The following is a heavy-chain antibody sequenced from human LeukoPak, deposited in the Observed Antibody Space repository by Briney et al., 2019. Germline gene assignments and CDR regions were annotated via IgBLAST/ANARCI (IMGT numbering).Heavy chain of an antibody. Sequence: ASVKVSRKASGYTFTGCYMHWVRQAPGQGLEWMGRINPNSGGTNYAQKFQGRVTMTRDTSISTAYMELSRLRSDDTAVYYCASPHYYDSSGYFDIWGQGTMVTVPS. CDR2: INPNSGGT. J-gene: IGHJ3*02. D-gene: IGHD3-22*01. CDR1: GYTFTGCY. CDR3: ASPHYYDSSGYFDI. V-gene: IGHV1-2*06.